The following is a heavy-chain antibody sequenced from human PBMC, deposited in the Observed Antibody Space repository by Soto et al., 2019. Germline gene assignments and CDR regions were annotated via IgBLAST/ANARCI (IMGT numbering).Heavy chain of an antibody. D-gene: IGHD6-13*01. CDR3: ARDRGSWYGDAFDI. CDR1: GFTFSSYS. V-gene: IGHV3-48*01. J-gene: IGHJ3*02. CDR2: ISSSSSTI. Sequence: GGSLRLSCAASGFTFSSYSMNWVRQAPGKGLEWVSYISSSSSTIYYADYVKGRFTISRDNAKNSLYLQVNSLRAEDTSVYYCARDRGSWYGDAFDIWGQGTMVTVSS.